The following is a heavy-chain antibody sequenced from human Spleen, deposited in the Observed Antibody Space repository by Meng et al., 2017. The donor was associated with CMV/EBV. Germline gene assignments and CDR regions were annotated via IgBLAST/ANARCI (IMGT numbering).Heavy chain of an antibody. CDR2: INHGGNN. CDR1: GSFSGHL. V-gene: IGHV4-34*01. CDR3: ARVGITIFGVVKHWFDP. J-gene: IGHJ5*02. Sequence: GSFSGHLWGWIRQPPGKGLEWVGEINHGGNNNYNPSLKSRVTISVDTSKNQFSLKLSSVTAADTAVYYCARVGITIFGVVKHWFDPWGQGTLVTVSS. D-gene: IGHD3-3*01.